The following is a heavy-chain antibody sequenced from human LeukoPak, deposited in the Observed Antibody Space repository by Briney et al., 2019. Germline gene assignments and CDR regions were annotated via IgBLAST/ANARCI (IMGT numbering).Heavy chain of an antibody. Sequence: SETLSLTCAVYGGSFSGYYWSWIRQPPGKGLEWIGEINHSGSTNYNPSLKSRVTISVDTSKNQFSLKLSSVTAADTAVYYCARDHRYCSGSSCYSDAFDIWGQGTVVTVSS. CDR3: ARDHRYCSGSSCYSDAFDI. D-gene: IGHD2-15*01. J-gene: IGHJ3*02. V-gene: IGHV4-34*01. CDR1: GGSFSGYY. CDR2: INHSGST.